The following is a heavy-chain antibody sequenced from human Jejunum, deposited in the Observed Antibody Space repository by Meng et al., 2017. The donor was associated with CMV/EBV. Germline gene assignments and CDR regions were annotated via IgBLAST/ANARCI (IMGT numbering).Heavy chain of an antibody. CDR3: GDFEAG. V-gene: IGHV3-74*01. Sequence: LTISCAASGFTFSSYWIHWVRQAPGKGLVWVSSISNIGSFKACADSVKGRFTVSRDNAKNTAYLQMNSLTVEDAAVYYCGDFEAGWGQGTRVTVSS. CDR2: ISNIGSFK. D-gene: IGHD3-3*01. J-gene: IGHJ4*02. CDR1: GFTFSSYW.